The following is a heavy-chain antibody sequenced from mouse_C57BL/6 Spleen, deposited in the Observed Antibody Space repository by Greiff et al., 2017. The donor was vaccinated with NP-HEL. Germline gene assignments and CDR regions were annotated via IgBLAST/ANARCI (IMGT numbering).Heavy chain of an antibody. Sequence: EVKLQESGGGLVKPGGSLKLSCAASGFTFSSYAMSWVRQTPEKRLEWVATISDGGSYTYYPDNVKGRFTISRDNAKNNLYLQMSHLKSEDTAMYYCARDTDYYGSSYFYAMDYWGQGTSVTVSS. CDR3: ARDTDYYGSSYFYAMDY. J-gene: IGHJ4*01. D-gene: IGHD1-1*01. CDR2: ISDGGSYT. CDR1: GFTFSSYA. V-gene: IGHV5-4*01.